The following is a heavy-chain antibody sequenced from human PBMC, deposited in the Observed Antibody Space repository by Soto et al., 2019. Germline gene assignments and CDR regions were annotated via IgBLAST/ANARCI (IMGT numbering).Heavy chain of an antibody. D-gene: IGHD1-26*01. CDR1: GGSFSGYY. J-gene: IGHJ6*02. V-gene: IGHV4-34*01. Sequence: SEALSLTSAVSGGSFSGYYCRWIRQPPGKGLEWLGEINHSGSTNYNPSLKSRVTISVDTSKNQFSLKLSSVTAADTAVYYCARGSQGSGSTSTYYYYYYGMDVWGQGTTVTVSS. CDR2: INHSGST. CDR3: ARGSQGSGSTSTYYYYYYGMDV.